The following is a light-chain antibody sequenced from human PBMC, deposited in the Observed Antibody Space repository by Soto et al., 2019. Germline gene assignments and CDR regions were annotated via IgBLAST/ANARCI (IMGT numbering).Light chain of an antibody. CDR2: GAS. V-gene: IGKV3-20*01. CDR3: QQYGGSPPYT. J-gene: IGKJ2*01. CDR1: QSIPNNY. Sequence: EIVLTQSPGTLSLSPGERATLSCRASQSIPNNYLAWYQQKPGQAPRLLVYGASTRASDIEGRFSGSGSGTDVTLTSSRLAPEDSAVYYWQQYGGSPPYTFGQGTNVEIK.